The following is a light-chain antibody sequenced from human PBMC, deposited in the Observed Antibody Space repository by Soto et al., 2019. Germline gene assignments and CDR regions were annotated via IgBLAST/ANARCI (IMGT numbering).Light chain of an antibody. CDR2: EVT. Sequence: QSALTQPASVSGSPGQSIAISCTGTSGDVGGYDYVSWYQQHPDKAPKLMIYEVTKRPSWVSNRFSGSKSGNTASLTISGLQPEDEADYYCSSHTSGRTRVFGSGTKVPVL. V-gene: IGLV2-14*01. J-gene: IGLJ1*01. CDR1: SGDVGGYDY. CDR3: SSHTSGRTRV.